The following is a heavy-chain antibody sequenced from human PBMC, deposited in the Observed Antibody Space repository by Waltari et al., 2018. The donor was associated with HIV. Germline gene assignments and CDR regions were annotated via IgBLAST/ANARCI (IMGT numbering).Heavy chain of an antibody. J-gene: IGHJ3*02. CDR1: GNNFAGYW. Sequence: EEKLVQSGAEVKEPGESLKISCKSLGNNFAGYWVGWVRKMPGKGLEWMGAIYPGDSDAVYSPSSQGRVIMSTDSSISTVYLQWSSLRASDTAMYYCARRKGDYRTAFDIWGQGTMVTASS. CDR3: ARRKGDYRTAFDI. D-gene: IGHD4-17*01. V-gene: IGHV5-51*01. CDR2: IYPGDSDA.